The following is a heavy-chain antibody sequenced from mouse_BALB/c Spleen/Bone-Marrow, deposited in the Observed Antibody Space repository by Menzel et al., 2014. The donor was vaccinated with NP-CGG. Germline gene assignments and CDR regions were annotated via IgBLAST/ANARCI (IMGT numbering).Heavy chain of an antibody. CDR3: AMGHYAMDY. CDR2: ITYDGSS. V-gene: IGHV3-6*02. J-gene: IGHJ4*01. CDR1: GYSITNGYY. Sequence: EVQVVESGPGLVKPSQSLSLTCSVTGYSITNGYYWSWIRQFPGNKLEWMAYITYDGSSDYNPSLKNRISITRDTSKNQFFLKSNSVTTEDTSTYYCAMGHYAMDYWGQGTSVTVSS.